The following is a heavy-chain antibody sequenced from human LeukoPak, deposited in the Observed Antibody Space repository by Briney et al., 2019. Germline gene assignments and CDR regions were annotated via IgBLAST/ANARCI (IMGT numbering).Heavy chain of an antibody. J-gene: IGHJ6*02. D-gene: IGHD3-10*01. CDR3: AREAGSGSYYNDYYYYYGMDV. CDR1: GFTFSSYA. Sequence: PGGSLRLSCAASGFTFSSYAMHWVRQAPGKGLEYVSAISSNGGSTYYANSVKGRFTISRDNSKNTLYLQMGSLRAEDMAVYYCAREAGSGSYYNDYYYYYGMDVWGQGTTVTVSS. V-gene: IGHV3-64*01. CDR2: ISSNGGST.